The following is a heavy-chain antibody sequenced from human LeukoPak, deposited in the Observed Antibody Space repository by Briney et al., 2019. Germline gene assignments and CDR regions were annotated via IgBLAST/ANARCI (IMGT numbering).Heavy chain of an antibody. CDR3: ARSTYSNGWRDY. CDR1: GFTFSSYA. V-gene: IGHV3-23*01. CDR2: IGGSGANT. D-gene: IGHD6-19*01. J-gene: IGHJ4*02. Sequence: GGSLRLSCAASGFTFSSYAMTWVRQALGKGLEWVSSIGGSGANTYYAVSVKGRFTISRDNFKNALYLQMNSLRAEDTAVYYCARSTYSNGWRDYWGQGTLVTVSS.